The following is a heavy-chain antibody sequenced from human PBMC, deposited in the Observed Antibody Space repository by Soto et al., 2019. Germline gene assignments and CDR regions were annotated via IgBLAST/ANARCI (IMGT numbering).Heavy chain of an antibody. CDR2: IYYSGNT. CDR1: GGSIINGDYY. V-gene: IGHV4-30-4*01. Sequence: SETLSLTCTVSGGSIINGDYYWTWIRQPPGKGLEWIGYIYYSGNTYYNPSLKSRVTISVDKSKNQFSLKLSSVTAADTAVYYCASKFGELLADAFDIWGQGTMVTVSS. J-gene: IGHJ3*02. D-gene: IGHD3-10*01. CDR3: ASKFGELLADAFDI.